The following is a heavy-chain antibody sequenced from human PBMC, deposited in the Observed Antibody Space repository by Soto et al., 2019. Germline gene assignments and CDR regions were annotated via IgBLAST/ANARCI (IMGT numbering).Heavy chain of an antibody. CDR1: GFTFSRYA. J-gene: IGHJ6*02. CDR3: AKEIKPSGMDV. Sequence: GGSLRLSCAASGFTFSRYAMHWVRQAPGKGLEWVAVIWYDGSVKYYADSVKGRFTVSRDNSKSTLYLQMNSLRADDTAVYYCAKEIKPSGMDVWGQGTKVTVS. V-gene: IGHV3-33*06. CDR2: IWYDGSVK.